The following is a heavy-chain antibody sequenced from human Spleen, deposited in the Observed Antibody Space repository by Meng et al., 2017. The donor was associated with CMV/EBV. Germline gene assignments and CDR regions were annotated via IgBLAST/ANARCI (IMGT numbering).Heavy chain of an antibody. Sequence: SAGTSSSYGITWVRQAAGQGLEWMGGSIPIFGAANYAQMFQDRVTITTDESTSTGDMELSSLRFDDTAVYYCARAKKGAVAGVWFDPWGQGTLVTVSS. V-gene: IGHV1-69*05. CDR3: ARAKKGAVAGVWFDP. CDR1: AGTSSSYG. D-gene: IGHD6-13*01. CDR2: SIPIFGAA. J-gene: IGHJ5*02.